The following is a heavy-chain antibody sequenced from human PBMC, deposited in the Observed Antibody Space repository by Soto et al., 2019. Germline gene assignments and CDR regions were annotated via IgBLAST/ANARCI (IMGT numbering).Heavy chain of an antibody. Sequence: GGSLRLSCAASGFTFSSYSMNWVRQAPGKGLEWVSYISSSSSTIYYADSVKGRFTISRDNAKNSLYLQMNSLRAEDTAVYYCARVDGTYYDFWSGNGWFDPWGQGTLVTVSS. CDR3: ARVDGTYYDFWSGNGWFDP. D-gene: IGHD3-3*01. CDR2: ISSSSSTI. CDR1: GFTFSSYS. V-gene: IGHV3-48*01. J-gene: IGHJ5*02.